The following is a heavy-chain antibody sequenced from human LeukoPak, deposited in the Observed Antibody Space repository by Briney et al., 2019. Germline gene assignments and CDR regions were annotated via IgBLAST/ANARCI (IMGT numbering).Heavy chain of an antibody. D-gene: IGHD5-24*01. Sequence: SETLSLTCTVSGGSISSGDYYWSWIRQPPGKGLEWIGYIYYSGSTYYNPSLKSRVTISVDTSKNQFSLKLSSVTAADTAVYYCARVSLRMATIDCWGQGTLVTVSS. V-gene: IGHV4-30-4*08. CDR3: ARVSLRMATIDC. CDR2: IYYSGST. J-gene: IGHJ4*02. CDR1: GGSISSGDYY.